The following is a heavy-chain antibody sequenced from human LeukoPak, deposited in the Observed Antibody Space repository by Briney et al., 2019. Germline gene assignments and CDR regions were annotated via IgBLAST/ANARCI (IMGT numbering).Heavy chain of an antibody. CDR2: INHSGST. V-gene: IGHV4-34*01. J-gene: IGHJ5*02. D-gene: IGHD3-3*01. CDR1: GGSFSGYY. CDR3: ARGDFWGLNEFFDP. Sequence: PSETLSLTCAVYGGSFSGYYWSWIRQPPGEGLEWIGEINHSGSTNYNPSLKSRVTISVDTSKNQFSLKLSSVTAADTAVYYCARGDFWGLNEFFDPWGQGTLVTVSS.